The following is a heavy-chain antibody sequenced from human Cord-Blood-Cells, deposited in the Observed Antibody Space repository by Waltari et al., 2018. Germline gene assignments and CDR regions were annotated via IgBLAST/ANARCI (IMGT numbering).Heavy chain of an antibody. D-gene: IGHD3-3*01. CDR2: IIPIFGTA. CDR1: GGTFSSYA. V-gene: IGHV1-69*06. CDR3: AVTIFGVVINPSFDY. J-gene: IGHJ4*02. Sequence: QVQLVQSGAEVKKPGSSVKVSCKASGGTFSSYAISWVRQAPGPGLEWMGGIIPIFGTANYAQKFQGRVTITADKSTSTAYMELSSLRSEDTAVYYCAVTIFGVVINPSFDYWGQGTLVTVSS.